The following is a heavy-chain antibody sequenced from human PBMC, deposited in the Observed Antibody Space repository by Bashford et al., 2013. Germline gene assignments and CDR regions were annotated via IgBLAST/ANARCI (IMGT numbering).Heavy chain of an antibody. J-gene: IGHJ6*02. CDR1: GGSFSGYY. V-gene: IGHV4-34*01. D-gene: IGHD2-15*01. CDR2: INHSGST. CDR3: ARLDCSGGSCYFGKSMGV. Sequence: ETLSLTCAVYGGSFSGYYWSWIRQPPGKGLEWIGEINHSGSTNYNPSLKSRVTISVDTSKNQFSLKLSSVTAADTAVYYCARLDCSGGSCYFGKSMGVWGQGTTVTVSS.